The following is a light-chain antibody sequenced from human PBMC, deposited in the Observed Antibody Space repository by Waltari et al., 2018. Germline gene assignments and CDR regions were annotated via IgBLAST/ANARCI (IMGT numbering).Light chain of an antibody. CDR3: QTYDSSLSAWV. Sequence: QSVLTQPPSVSGASGQRVTISCTGSSSNIGAGYDVHWYRQLPGTAPRLLLSHNDTGPSGGPERISGSQSGTAASLAIAGLQADDEADYYCQTYDSSLSAWVFGGGTKLTVL. V-gene: IGLV1-40*01. CDR2: HND. CDR1: SSNIGAGYD. J-gene: IGLJ3*02.